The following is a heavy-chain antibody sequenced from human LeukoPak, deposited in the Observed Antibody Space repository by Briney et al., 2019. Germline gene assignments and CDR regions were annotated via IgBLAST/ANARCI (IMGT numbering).Heavy chain of an antibody. CDR1: GYSFGDYA. J-gene: IGHJ4*02. D-gene: IGHD4-17*01. CDR3: ARGRWTATETTYYLDY. Sequence: ASVKVSCKASGYSFGDYAIHWVRQAPGQRLEWMGWINAGNGKTKYSQNFQARVTITRDRSASTAYMELSSLRFEDTSVYYCARGRWTATETTYYLDYWGQGTLVTVSS. V-gene: IGHV1-3*01. CDR2: INAGNGKT.